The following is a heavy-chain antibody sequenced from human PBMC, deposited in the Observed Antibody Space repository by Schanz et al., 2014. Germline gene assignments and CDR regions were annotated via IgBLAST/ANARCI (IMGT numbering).Heavy chain of an antibody. Sequence: QVQLVQSGAEVKKPGSSVKVSCKASGGTFSSYTISWVRQAPGQGLEWMGRIISILGIPNYAQKFQGRVTFTADKSTSTAYMELSSLKSEDTAVYYCARDRRRYCSTASCLHDNWFDPWGQGTLVTVSS. J-gene: IGHJ5*02. CDR1: GGTFSSYT. CDR2: IISILGIP. D-gene: IGHD2-2*01. V-gene: IGHV1-69*08. CDR3: ARDRRRYCSTASCLHDNWFDP.